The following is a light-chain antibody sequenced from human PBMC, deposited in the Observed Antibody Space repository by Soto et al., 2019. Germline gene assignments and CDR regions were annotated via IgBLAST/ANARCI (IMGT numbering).Light chain of an antibody. J-gene: IGLJ3*02. V-gene: IGLV2-23*01. Sequence: QLVLTQPASVSGSPGQSITISCTGTSSDVGNYNLVSWYQQHPGTAPKLMIYEDIKRASGVSDRFSGSTSGITASLTISVLQAEDEADYYCCSYAGSSTWVFGGGTKVTVL. CDR2: EDI. CDR3: CSYAGSSTWV. CDR1: SSDVGNYNL.